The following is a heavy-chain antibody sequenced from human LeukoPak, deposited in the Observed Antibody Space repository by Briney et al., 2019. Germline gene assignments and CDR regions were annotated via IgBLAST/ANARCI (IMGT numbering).Heavy chain of an antibody. J-gene: IGHJ4*02. V-gene: IGHV1-58*02. CDR2: IVVGSGNT. Sequence: SVKVSCKASGFTFTSSAMQWVRQARGQRLEWIGWIVVGSGNTNYAQKFQERVIITRDMSISTAYMELSSLRSEDTAVYYCAAEVRREYPQALWGQGTLVTVSS. D-gene: IGHD2-2*01. CDR1: GFTFTSSA. CDR3: AAEVRREYPQAL.